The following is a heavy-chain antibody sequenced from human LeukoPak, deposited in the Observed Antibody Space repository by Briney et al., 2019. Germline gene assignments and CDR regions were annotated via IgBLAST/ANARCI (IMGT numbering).Heavy chain of an antibody. CDR3: AKEPDLWFGEYYFDY. J-gene: IGHJ4*02. Sequence: GGSPRPSCAASGFTFSSYGMHWVRQAPGKGLEWAAFIRYDGSNKYYADSVKGRFTISRDNSKNTLYLQMNSLRAEDTAVYYCAKEPDLWFGEYYFDYWGQGTLVTVSS. D-gene: IGHD3-10*01. CDR2: IRYDGSNK. V-gene: IGHV3-30*02. CDR1: GFTFSSYG.